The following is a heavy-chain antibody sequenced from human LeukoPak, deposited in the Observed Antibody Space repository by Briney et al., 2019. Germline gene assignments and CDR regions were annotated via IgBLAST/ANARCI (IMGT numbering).Heavy chain of an antibody. CDR1: GFIFSSYS. CDR3: ARDFEAVAGLLWFDP. D-gene: IGHD6-19*01. Sequence: GGSLRLSCAASGFIFSSYSMNWIRQAPGKGLDWVSSISSSSYIYYADSVKGRFTISRDNAKNSLYLQMDSLRAEDTAVYYCARDFEAVAGLLWFDPWGQGTLVTVSS. CDR2: ISSSSYI. J-gene: IGHJ5*02. V-gene: IGHV3-21*01.